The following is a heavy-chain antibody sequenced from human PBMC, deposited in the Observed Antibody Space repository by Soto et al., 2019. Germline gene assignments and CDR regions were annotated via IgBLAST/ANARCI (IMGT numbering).Heavy chain of an antibody. CDR1: GFTFSNAW. D-gene: IGHD4-17*01. CDR2: IKSKTDGGTT. CDR3: TSNDYGDYGNYVVDY. V-gene: IGHV3-15*01. J-gene: IGHJ4*02. Sequence: GGSLSLSCAASGFTFSNAWMSWVRQAPGKGLEWVGRIKSKTDGGTTDYAAPVKGRFTISRDDSKNTLYLQMNSLKTEDTAVYYCTSNDYGDYGNYVVDYWGQGTLVTVSS.